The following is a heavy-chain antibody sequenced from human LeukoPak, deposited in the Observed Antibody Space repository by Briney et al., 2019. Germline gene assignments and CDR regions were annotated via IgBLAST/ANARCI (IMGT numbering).Heavy chain of an antibody. CDR2: INPSGGST. V-gene: IGHV1-46*01. CDR3: ARGGTVLLWFGELLGYFDY. J-gene: IGHJ4*02. CDR1: GYTFTSYY. D-gene: IGHD3-10*01. Sequence: ASVKVSCKASGYTFTSYYMHWVRQAPGQGLEWMGIINPSGGSTSYAQKFQGRVTMTRDTSTSTVYMELSSLRSEDTAVYYCARGGTVLLWFGELLGYFDYWGQGTLVTVSS.